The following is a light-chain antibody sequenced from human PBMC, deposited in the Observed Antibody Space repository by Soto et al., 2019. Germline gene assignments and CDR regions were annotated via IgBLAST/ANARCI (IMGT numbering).Light chain of an antibody. Sequence: EIVMTQSPATLSVSPGDRATLSCRASQSVSSNLAWYQQKPGQAPRLLIYAVSSRATGIPDRFSGSGSGTDFTLTISRLEPEDFAEYYCQQYGSSPRYSFGQGTKLEIK. V-gene: IGKV3-20*01. J-gene: IGKJ2*03. CDR1: QSVSSN. CDR3: QQYGSSPRYS. CDR2: AVS.